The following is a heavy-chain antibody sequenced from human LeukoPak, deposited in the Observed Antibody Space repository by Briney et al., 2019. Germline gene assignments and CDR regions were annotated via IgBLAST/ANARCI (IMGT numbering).Heavy chain of an antibody. Sequence: GGSLRLSCAASGFTFSGYWMHWVRQAPGKGLVWVSRVDNGGSNTIYADSVKGRFTISRDNAKNTLYLQMSSLRAEDTAVYYCAKDRGTPDAFDLWGQGTMVTVSS. D-gene: IGHD5-24*01. CDR2: VDNGGSNT. CDR1: GFTFSGYW. J-gene: IGHJ3*01. CDR3: AKDRGTPDAFDL. V-gene: IGHV3-74*01.